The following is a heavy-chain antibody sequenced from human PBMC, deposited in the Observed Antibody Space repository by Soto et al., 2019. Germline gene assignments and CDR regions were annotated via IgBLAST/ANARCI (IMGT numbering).Heavy chain of an antibody. D-gene: IGHD3-22*01. J-gene: IGHJ6*02. V-gene: IGHV3-23*01. CDR3: ARESTYYYDSSGYYYDYYYGMDV. CDR2: ITTRGSRT. CDR1: GFSFSSYA. Sequence: VGSLRLSCAASGFSFSSYAMSWVRQAPSHGLEWVSSITTRGSRTYYADSVRGRFTISRDNFANALYLEMNSLRAEDTAVYYCARESTYYYDSSGYYYDYYYGMDVWGQGTTVTVSS.